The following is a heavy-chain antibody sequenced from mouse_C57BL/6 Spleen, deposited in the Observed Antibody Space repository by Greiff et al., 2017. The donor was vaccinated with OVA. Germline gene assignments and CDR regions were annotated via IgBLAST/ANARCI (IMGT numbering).Heavy chain of an antibody. Sequence: VQLQQSGAELVRPGASVTLSCKASGYTFTDYEMHWVKQTPVHGLEWIGAIDPETGGTAYNQKFKGKAILTADKSSSTAYMELRSLTSEDSAVYYCTRWTGYRFDYWGQGTTLTVSS. CDR3: TRWTGYRFDY. CDR2: IDPETGGT. CDR1: GYTFTDYE. J-gene: IGHJ2*01. D-gene: IGHD4-1*01. V-gene: IGHV1-15*01.